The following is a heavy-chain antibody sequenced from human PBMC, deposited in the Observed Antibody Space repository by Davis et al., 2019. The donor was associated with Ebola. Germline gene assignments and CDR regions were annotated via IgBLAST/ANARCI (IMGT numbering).Heavy chain of an antibody. J-gene: IGHJ4*02. Sequence: MPSETLSLTCAVSGGSFSGYYLNWVRQPPGKGLEWIGEINHSGSTNYNPSLKSRVTISVDTSNNHFSLKLSSVTAADTAVYYCAYSYCISCSCYDNDYWGQGALVTVSS. V-gene: IGHV4-34*01. CDR1: GGSFSGYY. CDR2: INHSGST. CDR3: AYSYCISCSCYDNDY. D-gene: IGHD2-2*01.